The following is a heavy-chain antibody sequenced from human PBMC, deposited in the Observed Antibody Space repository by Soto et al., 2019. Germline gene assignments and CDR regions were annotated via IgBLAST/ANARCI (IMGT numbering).Heavy chain of an antibody. J-gene: IGHJ6*02. D-gene: IGHD3-3*01. CDR3: ARRITIFGVVDGMDV. Sequence: PGESLKISCKGSGYSFTSYWISWVRQMPGKGLEWMGRIDPSDSYTNYSPSFQGHVTISADKYISTAYLQWSSLKASDTAMYYYARRITIFGVVDGMDVWGQGTTVTVSS. CDR1: GYSFTSYW. V-gene: IGHV5-10-1*01. CDR2: IDPSDSYT.